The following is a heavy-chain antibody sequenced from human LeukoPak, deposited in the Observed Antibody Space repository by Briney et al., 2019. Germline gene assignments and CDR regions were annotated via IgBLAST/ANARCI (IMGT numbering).Heavy chain of an antibody. CDR2: ISSDGGST. J-gene: IGHJ4*02. Sequence: GRSLRLSCAASGFTFSSSAMHWVRQAPGKGLEYVSAISSDGGSTYYADSVKGRFIISRDNSKNTLYLQMSSLRAEDTAVYYCVKEGGSGSYAQTPFDYWGQGTLVTVSS. V-gene: IGHV3-64D*06. CDR3: VKEGGSGSYAQTPFDY. D-gene: IGHD3-10*01. CDR1: GFTFSSSA.